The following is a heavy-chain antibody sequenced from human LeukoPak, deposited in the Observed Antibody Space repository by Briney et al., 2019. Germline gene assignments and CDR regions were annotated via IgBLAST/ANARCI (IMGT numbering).Heavy chain of an antibody. Sequence: GGSLRLSCAASGFTLSSYSMNWVRQAPGKGLEWVSSISSSSSYIYYADSVKGRFTISRDNAKNSLFLHLNSLRGEDTAVYYCTRNSGWYGLSWGQGTLVTVSS. V-gene: IGHV3-21*04. CDR1: GFTLSSYS. D-gene: IGHD6-19*01. CDR3: TRNSGWYGLS. J-gene: IGHJ1*01. CDR2: ISSSSSYI.